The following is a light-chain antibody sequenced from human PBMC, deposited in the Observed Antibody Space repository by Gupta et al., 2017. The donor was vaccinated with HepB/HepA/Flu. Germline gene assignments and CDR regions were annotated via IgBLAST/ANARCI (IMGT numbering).Light chain of an antibody. CDR3: IQAIQTPLT. Sequence: ESVRTQSPLCLPVSPGKPASLPCRYSQSLLHSNGYNFLDWYLQKPGQSPQLLIYLGSTRASGVPDRFSGSGSGTYFTMKISRVAAEDVGFYYCIQAIQTPLTFGQGTKVEIK. J-gene: IGKJ1*01. CDR1: QSLLHSNGYNF. CDR2: LGS. V-gene: IGKV2-28*01.